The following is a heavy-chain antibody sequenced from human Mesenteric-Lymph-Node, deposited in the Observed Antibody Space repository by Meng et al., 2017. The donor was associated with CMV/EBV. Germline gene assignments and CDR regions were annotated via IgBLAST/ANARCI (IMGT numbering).Heavy chain of an antibody. CDR3: ARLVRGYSGYNYVLVFDY. D-gene: IGHD5-12*01. CDR1: SISSYY. V-gene: IGHV4-59*01. Sequence: SISSYYWTWIRQPPGKGLEWIGYIYYSGSTNYNPSLESRVTISVDTSKNQFSLKLSSVTAADTAVYYCARLVRGYSGYNYVLVFDYWGQGTLVTVSS. CDR2: IYYSGST. J-gene: IGHJ4*02.